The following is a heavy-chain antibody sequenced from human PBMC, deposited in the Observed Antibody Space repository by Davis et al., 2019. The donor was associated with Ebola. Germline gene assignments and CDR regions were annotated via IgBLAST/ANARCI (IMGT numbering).Heavy chain of an antibody. V-gene: IGHV3-73*01. D-gene: IGHD7-27*01. CDR2: IRSKANSYAT. J-gene: IGHJ4*02. CDR3: SSTLGTLDY. CDR1: GFTFSGSA. Sequence: SLMIPCAAPGFTFSGSAMHWVRQAPGKGLEWVGRIRSKANSYATAYAASVKGRFTISRDDSKNMAYLQMNSLKSEDTAVYYCSSTLGTLDYWGQGTLVTVSS.